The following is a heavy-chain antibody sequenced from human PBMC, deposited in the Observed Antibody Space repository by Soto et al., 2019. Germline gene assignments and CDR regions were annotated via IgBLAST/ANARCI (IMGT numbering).Heavy chain of an antibody. J-gene: IGHJ6*02. D-gene: IGHD6-19*01. V-gene: IGHV3-7*01. CDR2: IKQDGSNK. Sequence: PGGSLRLSCAASGFTFSSYWMSWVRQAPGKGLEWVANIKQDGSNKYYADSVKGRFTISRDNSKNTLYLQMNSLRAEDTAVYYCAKDRRRGIAVAGIGLGYYYYGMDVWGQGTTVTVSS. CDR3: AKDRRRGIAVAGIGLGYYYYGMDV. CDR1: GFTFSSYW.